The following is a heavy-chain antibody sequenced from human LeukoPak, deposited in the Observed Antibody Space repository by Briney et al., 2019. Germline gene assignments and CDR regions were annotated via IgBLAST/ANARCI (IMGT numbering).Heavy chain of an antibody. V-gene: IGHV3-30*18. CDR2: ISYDGSNK. Sequence: GGSLRLSCAASGFTFSSYGMHWVRQAPGKGLEWVAVISYDGSNKYYADSVKGRFTISRDNSKNTLYLQMNSLRAEDTAVYYCAKLLVPLVDYWGQGTLVTVSS. D-gene: IGHD6-13*01. CDR1: GFTFSSYG. J-gene: IGHJ4*02. CDR3: AKLLVPLVDY.